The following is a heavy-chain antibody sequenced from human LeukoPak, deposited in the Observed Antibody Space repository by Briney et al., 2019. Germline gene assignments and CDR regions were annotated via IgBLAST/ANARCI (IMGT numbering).Heavy chain of an antibody. CDR1: GGSISSYY. J-gene: IGHJ6*03. Sequence: PSETLSLTCTVSGGSISSYYRSWIRQPPGKGLEWIGYIYYSGSTNYNPSLKSRVTISVDTSKNQFSLKLSSVTAADTAVYYCARTYDFSRRYYYYMDVWGKGTTVTVS. CDR3: ARTYDFSRRYYYYMDV. V-gene: IGHV4-59*01. D-gene: IGHD3-3*01. CDR2: IYYSGST.